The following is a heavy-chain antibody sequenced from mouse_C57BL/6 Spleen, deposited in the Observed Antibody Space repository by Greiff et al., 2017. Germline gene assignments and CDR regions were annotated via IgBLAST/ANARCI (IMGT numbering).Heavy chain of an antibody. CDR2: IDPSDSYT. D-gene: IGHD1-1*01. Sequence: QVQLQQPGAELVMPGASVKLSCKASGYTFTSYWMHWVKQRPGQGLEWIGEIDPSDSYTNYNQKFKGKSTLTVDKSSSTAYMQLSSLTSEDSAVYYCARHHYGSSSDAMDYWGQGTSVTVSS. CDR1: GYTFTSYW. V-gene: IGHV1-69*01. CDR3: ARHHYGSSSDAMDY. J-gene: IGHJ4*01.